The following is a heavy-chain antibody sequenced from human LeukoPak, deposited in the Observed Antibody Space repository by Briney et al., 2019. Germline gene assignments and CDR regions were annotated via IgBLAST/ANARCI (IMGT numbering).Heavy chain of an antibody. V-gene: IGHV3-30-3*01. J-gene: IGHJ4*02. CDR3: ASSGQWLVPEYYFDY. D-gene: IGHD6-19*01. CDR1: GFTFSRHA. Sequence: GGSLRLSCAASGFTFSRHAMHWVRQAPGKGLEWVAVISYDGSNKYYADSVKGRFTISRDNSKNTLYLQMNSLRAEDTAVYYCASSGQWLVPEYYFDYWGQGTLVTVSS. CDR2: ISYDGSNK.